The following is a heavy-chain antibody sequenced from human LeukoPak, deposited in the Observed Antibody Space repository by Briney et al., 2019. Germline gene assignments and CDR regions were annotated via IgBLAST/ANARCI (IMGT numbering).Heavy chain of an antibody. Sequence: GGSLRLSCAASGFTFSSYSMMWVRQAPGKGLEWVAVISYDGSNKYYADSVKGRFTISRDNSKNTLYLQMNSLRAEDTAMYYCAKFYTGSVIPFNIWGQGTMVTVSS. CDR3: AKFYTGSVIPFNI. D-gene: IGHD3-16*02. CDR2: ISYDGSNK. CDR1: GFTFSSYS. J-gene: IGHJ3*02. V-gene: IGHV3-30*18.